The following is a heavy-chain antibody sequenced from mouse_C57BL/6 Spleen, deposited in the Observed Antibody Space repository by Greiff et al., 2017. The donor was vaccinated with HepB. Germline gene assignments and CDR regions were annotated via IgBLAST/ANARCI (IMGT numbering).Heavy chain of an antibody. J-gene: IGHJ3*01. CDR1: GFTFSDYG. D-gene: IGHD2-3*01. Sequence: EVKLVESGGGLVKPGGSLKLSCAASGFTFSDYGMHWVRQAPEKGLEWVAYISSGSSTIYYADTVKGRFTISRDNAKNTLFLQMTSLRSEDTAMYYCARPYDGYWAWFAYWGQGTLVTVSA. CDR3: ARPYDGYWAWFAY. CDR2: ISSGSSTI. V-gene: IGHV5-17*01.